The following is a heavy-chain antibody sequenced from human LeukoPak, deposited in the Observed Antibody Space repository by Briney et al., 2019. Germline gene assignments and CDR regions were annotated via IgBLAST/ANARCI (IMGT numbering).Heavy chain of an antibody. V-gene: IGHV3-48*03. CDR3: ARGPVQAAL. CDR2: IISSGGTK. D-gene: IGHD2-2*01. J-gene: IGHJ4*02. CDR1: GFTFSSYE. Sequence: GGSLRLSCAASGFTFSSYEMNAVRQAPGKGLEWVSYIISSGGTKYSADSVRGRFTIYRDNAKNSLYLQMNGLRVEETAVYYCARGPVQAALWGQGTLVTVSS.